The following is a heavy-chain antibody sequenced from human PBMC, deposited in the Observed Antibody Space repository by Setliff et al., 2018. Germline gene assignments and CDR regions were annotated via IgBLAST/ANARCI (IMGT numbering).Heavy chain of an antibody. V-gene: IGHV3-23*01. D-gene: IGHD3-10*01. J-gene: IGHJ4*02. Sequence: PGGSLRLSCAASGLTFRTYAMNWVRQAPGKGLERVSAITDDGDTTHYAGSVKGRFTIDRDNTNSKLYLQMNSLRVEDTALYYCAKSSGSSSATNLEYLGPGTLVTVSS. CDR3: AKSSGSSSATNLEY. CDR2: ITDDGDTT. CDR1: GLTFRTYA.